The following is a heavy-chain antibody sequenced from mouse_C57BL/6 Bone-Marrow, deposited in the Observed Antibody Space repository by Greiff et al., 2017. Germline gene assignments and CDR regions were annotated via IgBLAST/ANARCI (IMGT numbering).Heavy chain of an antibody. V-gene: IGHV14-2*01. J-gene: IGHJ2*01. CDR1: GFNIKDYY. D-gene: IGHD1-1*01. CDR3: TRSLIYYGTNY. Sequence: VQLQQSGAELVKPGASVKLSCTASGFNIKDYYIHWVKQRTEQGLEWIGRIDPEEGETKYAPKFQDKATITADTSSNTAYLQLSSLTSEHTACYYCTRSLIYYGTNYCCQGPTPTVSS. CDR2: IDPEEGET.